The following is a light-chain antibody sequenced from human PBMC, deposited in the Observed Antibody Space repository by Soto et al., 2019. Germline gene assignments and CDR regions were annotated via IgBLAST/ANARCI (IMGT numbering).Light chain of an antibody. CDR2: SNN. Sequence: QSALTQPPSASGTPGQRVTISCSGSSSNIGKNTVNWYQQLPGTAPTLLIYSNNQRPSGVPDRFSGSKSGTSASLAISGLQSEDEADYYCAAWDDSLNGVVFGGGTKLTVL. CDR1: SSNIGKNT. CDR3: AAWDDSLNGVV. J-gene: IGLJ2*01. V-gene: IGLV1-44*01.